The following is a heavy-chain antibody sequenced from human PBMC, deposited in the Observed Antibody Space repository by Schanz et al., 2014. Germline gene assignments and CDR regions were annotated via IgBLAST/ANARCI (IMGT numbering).Heavy chain of an antibody. D-gene: IGHD3-10*01. CDR1: GFTFSTYA. Sequence: VQLLQSGGALVQPGGSLRLSCSASGFTFSTYAMSWARQTPGKGLEWVSSITTGGNTYYRDSVKGRFIVSRDNSKNTLYLQMKSLRVEDTAVYYCAKAKSGAHGAFDIWGQGTMVTVSS. CDR3: AKAKSGAHGAFDI. CDR2: ITTGGNT. J-gene: IGHJ3*02. V-gene: IGHV3-23*01.